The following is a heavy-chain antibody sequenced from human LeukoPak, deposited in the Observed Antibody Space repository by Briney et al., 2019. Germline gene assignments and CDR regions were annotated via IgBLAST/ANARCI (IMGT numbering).Heavy chain of an antibody. CDR2: ISGSGGST. CDR3: AKDLPMYSDFWSGERFNDY. V-gene: IGHV3-23*01. Sequence: GGSLRLSCAASGFTFSSYAMSWVRQAPGKGLEWVSAISGSGGSTYYADSVKGRFTISRDNSKNTLYLQMTSLRAEDTAVYYCAKDLPMYSDFWSGERFNDYWGQGTLVTVSS. CDR1: GFTFSSYA. J-gene: IGHJ4*02. D-gene: IGHD3-3*01.